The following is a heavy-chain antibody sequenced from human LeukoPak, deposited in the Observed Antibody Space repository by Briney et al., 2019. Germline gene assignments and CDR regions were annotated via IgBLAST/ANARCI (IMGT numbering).Heavy chain of an antibody. Sequence: SETLSLTCAVSGYSISSGDYWGWIRQSPGNGLEWIGNIFHSGSTYHNPSLKSRVTISVDTSKNEFPLKLSSVTAADTAVYYCARGIYYLIEYWGQGTLVTVSS. V-gene: IGHV4-38-2*01. D-gene: IGHD3-10*01. CDR3: ARGIYYLIEY. J-gene: IGHJ4*02. CDR2: IFHSGST. CDR1: GYSISSGDY.